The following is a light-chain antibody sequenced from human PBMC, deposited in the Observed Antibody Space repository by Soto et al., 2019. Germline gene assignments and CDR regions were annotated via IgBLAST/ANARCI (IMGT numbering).Light chain of an antibody. CDR3: QQYNNLPRT. J-gene: IGKJ1*01. V-gene: IGKV3-15*01. CDR1: QSVSSN. CDR2: GAY. Sequence: EIVMTQSPATLSVSPGERATLSCRASQSVSSNLAWYQQKPGQAPRLLIYGAYTRDTGIQARFSGSGSGTEFTLTISSLQSEDFAVYYCQQYNNLPRTFGQGTKVEI.